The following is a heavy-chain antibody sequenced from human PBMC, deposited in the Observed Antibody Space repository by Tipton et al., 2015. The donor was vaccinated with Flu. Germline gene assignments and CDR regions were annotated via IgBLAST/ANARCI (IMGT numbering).Heavy chain of an antibody. CDR1: GGSLSSYF. CDR2: IYPSGNT. CDR3: ARRKTVTTRLTYFDY. V-gene: IGHV4-4*07. Sequence: TLSLTCTVSGGSLSSYFWSWIRQPAGKGLEWIGRIYPSGNTNYNPSLQSRVTISVDTSKNQFSLKLSSVTAADTAVYYCARRKTVTTRLTYFDYWGQGTLVTVSS. D-gene: IGHD4-17*01. J-gene: IGHJ4*02.